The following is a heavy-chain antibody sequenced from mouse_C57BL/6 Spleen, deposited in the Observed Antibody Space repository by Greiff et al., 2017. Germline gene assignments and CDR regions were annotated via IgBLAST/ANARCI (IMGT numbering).Heavy chain of an antibody. D-gene: IGHD2-5*01. J-gene: IGHJ4*01. V-gene: IGHV1-50*01. Sequence: QVQLQQPGAELVKPGASVKLSCKASGYTFTSYWMQWVKQRPGQGLEWIGGIDPSDSYTNYNQKFKGKATLTVDTSSSTAYMQLSRLTSEDSAVYYCSRRDSNDAMDYWGQGTSVTVSS. CDR2: IDPSDSYT. CDR1: GYTFTSYW. CDR3: SRRDSNDAMDY.